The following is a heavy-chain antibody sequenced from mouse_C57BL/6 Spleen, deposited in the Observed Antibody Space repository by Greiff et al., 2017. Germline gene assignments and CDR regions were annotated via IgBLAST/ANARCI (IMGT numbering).Heavy chain of an antibody. J-gene: IGHJ2*01. CDR3: AREGRDCYGSSPFDY. D-gene: IGHD1-1*01. V-gene: IGHV1-53*01. CDR2: INPSNGGT. CDR1: GYTFTSYW. Sequence: VQLQQPGTELVKPGASVKLSCKASGYTFTSYWMHWVKQRPGQGLEWIGNINPSNGGTNYNEKFKSKATLTVDKSSSTAYMQLSSLTSEDSTVYYCAREGRDCYGSSPFDYWGQGTTLTVSS.